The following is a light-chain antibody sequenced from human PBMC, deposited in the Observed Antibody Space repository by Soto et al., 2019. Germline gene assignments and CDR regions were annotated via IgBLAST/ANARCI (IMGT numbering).Light chain of an antibody. CDR1: SIGSKS. Sequence: SYVLTQPPSVSVAPGQTAKITCGGNSIGSKSVHWYQQKAGQAPVLVVHDDSDRPSGIPERFSGSNSANTATLTISRVEAGDEVDYYCQVWESSSDQVVFAGGTKLTVL. CDR3: QVWESSSDQVV. V-gene: IGLV3-21*02. J-gene: IGLJ2*01. CDR2: DDS.